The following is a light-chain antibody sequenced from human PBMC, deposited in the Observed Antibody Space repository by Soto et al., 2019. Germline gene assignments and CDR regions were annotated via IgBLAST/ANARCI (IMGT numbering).Light chain of an antibody. V-gene: IGLV2-8*01. J-gene: IGLJ2*01. Sequence: QSALTQPPSASGSPGQSVTISCTGTSSDVGGYNYVSWYQQHPGKAPKLMIYEVSQRPSGVPDRFSGSKSGNTASLTVSGLQTEDDADYYCSSYAGSYTVVFGGGTKLTVL. CDR3: SSYAGSYTVV. CDR1: SSDVGGYNY. CDR2: EVS.